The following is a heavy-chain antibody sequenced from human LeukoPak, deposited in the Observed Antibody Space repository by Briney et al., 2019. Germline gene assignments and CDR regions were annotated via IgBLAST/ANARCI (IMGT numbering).Heavy chain of an antibody. CDR2: IYQSGST. V-gene: IGHV4-4*02. J-gene: IGHJ4*02. Sequence: SETLSLTCTVSGGSISSRNWWSWVRQPPGKGLQWIGEIYQSGSTIYNPSLRSRVTMSVDRSKDQLSLKLSSVTAADTAVYYCARGIGAADFWGQGILVTVSS. CDR1: GGSISSRNW. CDR3: ARGIGAADF. D-gene: IGHD3-16*01.